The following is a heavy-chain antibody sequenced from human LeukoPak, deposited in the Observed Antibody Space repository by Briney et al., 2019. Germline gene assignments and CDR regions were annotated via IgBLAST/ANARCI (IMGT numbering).Heavy chain of an antibody. CDR1: GFTFDDYG. CDR2: INWNGGST. Sequence: GGSLRLSCAASGFTFDDYGMSWVRQAPGKGLEWVSGINWNGGSTGYADSVKGRFTISRDNAENSLYLQMNSLRAEDTALYYCARATLYQLLHSFDYWGQGTLVTVSS. CDR3: ARATLYQLLHSFDY. J-gene: IGHJ4*02. V-gene: IGHV3-20*04. D-gene: IGHD2-2*01.